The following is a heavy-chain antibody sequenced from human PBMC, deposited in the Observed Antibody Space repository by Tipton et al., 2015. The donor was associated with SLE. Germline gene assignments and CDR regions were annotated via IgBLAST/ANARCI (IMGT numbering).Heavy chain of an antibody. CDR2: ITWNTGKI. CDR1: GFNFDDYG. Sequence: SLRLSCVGSGFNFDDYGMHWVRQVPGKGLEWVSGITWNTGKIVYADSVKGRFTISRDNAKNTLYLQMNSLRADDMAIYYCGRDLNYVFDVWGQGTMVTVSS. CDR3: GRDLNYVFDV. D-gene: IGHD1-7*01. J-gene: IGHJ3*01. V-gene: IGHV3-9*03.